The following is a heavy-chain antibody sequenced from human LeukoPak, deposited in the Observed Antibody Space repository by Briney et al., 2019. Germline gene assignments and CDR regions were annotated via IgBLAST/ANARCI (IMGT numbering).Heavy chain of an antibody. J-gene: IGHJ4*02. V-gene: IGHV3-23*01. CDR2: ISGSGGST. CDR3: ARTLGLLFWNFDY. D-gene: IGHD3-3*01. CDR1: GFTFSSYA. Sequence: GGSLRLSCAASGFTFSSYAMSWVRQAPGKGLEWVSAISGSGGSTYYADSVKGRFTISRDNSKNTLYLQMNSLRAEDTAVYYCARTLGLLFWNFDYWGQGTLVTVYS.